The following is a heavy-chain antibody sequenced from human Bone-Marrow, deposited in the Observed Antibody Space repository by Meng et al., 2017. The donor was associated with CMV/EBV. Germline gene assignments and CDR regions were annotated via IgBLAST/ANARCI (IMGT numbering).Heavy chain of an antibody. J-gene: IGHJ6*02. Sequence: GESLKISCAASGFTFSDYYMSWIRQAPGKGLEWVSYISSSGTNIYYADSVKGRFSISRDNAKNSLYLQMNSLRAEDTAVYYCARGGNFLTWGMDVWGQGTTVTVSS. V-gene: IGHV3-11*04. CDR2: ISSSGTNI. CDR3: ARGGNFLTWGMDV. D-gene: IGHD3-9*01. CDR1: GFTFSDYY.